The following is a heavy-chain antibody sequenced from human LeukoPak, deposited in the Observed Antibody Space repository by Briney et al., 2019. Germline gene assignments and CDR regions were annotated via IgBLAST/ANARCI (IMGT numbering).Heavy chain of an antibody. CDR1: GGSISSGDYY. Sequence: SETLSLTCTVSGGSISSGDYYWSWIRQPPGKGLEWIGYIYHSGSTYYNPSLKSRVTISVDRSKNQFSLKLSSVTAADTAVYYYARAGAGLWFGEFGPYFDYWGQGTLVTVSS. V-gene: IGHV4-30-4*08. CDR3: ARAGAGLWFGEFGPYFDY. CDR2: IYHSGST. J-gene: IGHJ4*02. D-gene: IGHD3-10*01.